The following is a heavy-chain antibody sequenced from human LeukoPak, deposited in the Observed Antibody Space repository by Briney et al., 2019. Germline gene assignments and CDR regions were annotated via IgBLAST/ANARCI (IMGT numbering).Heavy chain of an antibody. D-gene: IGHD6-6*01. CDR2: IYYSGST. CDR3: ARDLIGAPGPYFDY. Sequence: SQTLSLTCTVSGGSISSGGYYWSWIRQHPGKGLEWIGYIYYSGSTYYNPSLKSRVTVSVDTSKNQFSLELSSVTAADTAVYYCARDLIGAPGPYFDYWGQGTLVTVSS. CDR1: GGSISSGGYY. J-gene: IGHJ4*02. V-gene: IGHV4-31*03.